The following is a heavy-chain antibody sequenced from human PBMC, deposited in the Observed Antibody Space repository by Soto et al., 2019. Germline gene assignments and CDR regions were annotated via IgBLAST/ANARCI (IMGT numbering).Heavy chain of an antibody. CDR3: AKSLYDYIWGSYRRRPDDSCWFDP. D-gene: IGHD3-16*02. CDR2: ISGSGGST. J-gene: IGHJ5*02. CDR1: GFTFSSYA. Sequence: GGSLRLSCAASGFTFSSYAMSWVRQAPGKGLEWVSAISGSGGSTYYADSVKGRFTISRDNSKNTVYLQMNSLRAEDTAVYYCAKSLYDYIWGSYRRRPDDSCWFDPWGQGTLVTVSS. V-gene: IGHV3-23*01.